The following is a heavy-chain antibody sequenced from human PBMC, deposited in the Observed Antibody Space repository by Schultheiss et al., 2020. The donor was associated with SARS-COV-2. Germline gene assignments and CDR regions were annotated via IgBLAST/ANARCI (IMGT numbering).Heavy chain of an antibody. CDR1: GDTFTSYG. J-gene: IGHJ6*02. V-gene: IGHV1-69*13. Sequence: SVKVSCKASGDTFTSYGISWVRQAPGQGLEWMGGIIPIFGTANYAQKFQGRVTITADESTSTAYMELSSLRSEDTAVYYCARALDLQMPLYYYYGMDVWGQGTTVTVSS. D-gene: IGHD2-2*01. CDR3: ARALDLQMPLYYYYGMDV. CDR2: IIPIFGTA.